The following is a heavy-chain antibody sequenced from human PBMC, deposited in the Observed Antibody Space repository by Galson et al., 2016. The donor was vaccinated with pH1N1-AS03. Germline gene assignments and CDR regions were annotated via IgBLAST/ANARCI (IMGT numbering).Heavy chain of an antibody. J-gene: IGHJ6*02. CDR1: GFSFTTYG. D-gene: IGHD3-10*01. V-gene: IGHV3-30*02. CDR3: ANAPGSGTMGPNYYFYGMDV. CDR2: IESDGSKT. Sequence: SLRLSCAASGFSFTTYGMHWVRQAPGRGLEWVAFIESDGSKTLYSDSLKGRFSISRDNSKNRLFLQMNSLRSEDTAVYYCANAPGSGTMGPNYYFYGMDVWGQGTTVIVSS.